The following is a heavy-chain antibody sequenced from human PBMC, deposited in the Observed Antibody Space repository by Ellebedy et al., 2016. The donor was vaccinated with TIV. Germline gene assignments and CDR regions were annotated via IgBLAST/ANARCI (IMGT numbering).Heavy chain of an antibody. CDR1: GVSVSGNSAS. J-gene: IGHJ4*02. Sequence: SQTLSLTCAISGVSVSGNSASWNWIRQSPSRGLEWLGRTFYRSKWYHNYAVSVRSRISINADTSKNQFSLKLTSVTAADTAVYYCARRYCINTNCFFDYWGQGTLVTVSS. CDR2: TFYRSKWYH. CDR3: ARRYCINTNCFFDY. D-gene: IGHD2-2*01. V-gene: IGHV6-1*01.